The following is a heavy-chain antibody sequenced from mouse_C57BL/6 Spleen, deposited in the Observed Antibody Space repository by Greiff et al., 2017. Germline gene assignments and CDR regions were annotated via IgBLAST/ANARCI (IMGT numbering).Heavy chain of an antibody. V-gene: IGHV14-4*01. CDR3: TTATTVVQRGY. J-gene: IGHJ2*01. CDR1: GFNIKDDY. Sequence: EVQLQQSGAELVRPGASVKLSCTASGFNIKDDYMHWVKQRPEQGLEWIGWIDPEDGDTEYASKFQGKATITADTSSNTAYRRLSSLTSEDTAVYYCTTATTVVQRGYWGQGTTLTVSS. D-gene: IGHD1-1*01. CDR2: IDPEDGDT.